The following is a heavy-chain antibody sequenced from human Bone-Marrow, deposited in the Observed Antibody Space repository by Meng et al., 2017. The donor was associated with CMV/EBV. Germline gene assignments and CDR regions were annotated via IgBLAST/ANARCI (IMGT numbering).Heavy chain of an antibody. V-gene: IGHV4-59*01. CDR1: GGSFSDYY. D-gene: IGHD6-19*01. CDR2: IYGSGST. CDR3: AREQWLAHYFAY. J-gene: IGHJ4*02. Sequence: ESLKISCSVSGGSFSDYYWTWIRQPPGKGLEWIGYIYGSGSTNYNPSLKSRVTISVDTSNRHFSLKLSSVTATDTAVYYCAREQWLAHYFAYWGQGALVTVSS.